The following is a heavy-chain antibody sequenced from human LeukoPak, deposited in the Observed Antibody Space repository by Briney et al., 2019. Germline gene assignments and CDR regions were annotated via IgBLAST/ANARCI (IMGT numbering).Heavy chain of an antibody. Sequence: GGSLRLSCAASGFTFSDYYMSWIRQAPGKGLEWVSYISSSSSYTNYADSVKGRFTISRDNAKNSLYLQMNSLRAEDTAVYYCARDTHYDFWSGLDYWGQGTLVTVSS. CDR3: ARDTHYDFWSGLDY. V-gene: IGHV3-11*06. CDR2: ISSSSSYT. D-gene: IGHD3-3*01. CDR1: GFTFSDYY. J-gene: IGHJ4*02.